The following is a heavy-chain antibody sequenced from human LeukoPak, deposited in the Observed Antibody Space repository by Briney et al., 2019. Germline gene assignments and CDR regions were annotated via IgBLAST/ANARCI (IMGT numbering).Heavy chain of an antibody. D-gene: IGHD3-22*01. V-gene: IGHV4-34*01. J-gene: IGHJ4*02. CDR3: ARGKDYYDSSGYYYSDY. CDR1: GGSFSGYY. CDR2: INHSGST. Sequence: PSETLSLTCAVYGGSFSGYYWSWIRQPPGKGLEWIGEINHSGSTNYNPSLKSRVTISVDTSKNQFSLKLSSVTAADTAVYYCARGKDYYDSSGYYYSDYWGQGALVTVSS.